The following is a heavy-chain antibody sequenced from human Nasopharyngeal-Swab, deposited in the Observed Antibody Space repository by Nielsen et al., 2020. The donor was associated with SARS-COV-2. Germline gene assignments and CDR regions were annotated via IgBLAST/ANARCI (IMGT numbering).Heavy chain of an antibody. CDR3: ARDSSYYDILTGYKVWFDP. D-gene: IGHD3-9*01. V-gene: IGHV3-11*04. CDR1: GFIFSDYY. Sequence: GGSLRLSCAASGFIFSDYYMSWIRQAPGKGLEWVSYISSSGSTIYYADSVKGRFTISRDNAKNSLYLQMNSLRDEDTAVYYCARDSSYYDILTGYKVWFDPWGQGTLVTVSS. J-gene: IGHJ5*02. CDR2: ISSSGSTI.